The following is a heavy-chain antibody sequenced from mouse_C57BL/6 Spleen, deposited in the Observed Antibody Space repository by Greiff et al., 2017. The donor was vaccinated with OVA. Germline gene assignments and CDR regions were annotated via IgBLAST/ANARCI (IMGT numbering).Heavy chain of an antibody. Sequence: VQLQQPGAELVKPGASVKMSCKASGYTFTSYWITWVKQRPGQGLEWIGDIYPGSGSTNYNEKFKSKATLTVDISSSTAYMQLSSLTSEDSAVYYCARYPPPICYYGSSYDWYFDVWGTGTTVTVSS. CDR2: IYPGSGST. CDR3: ARYPPPICYYGSSYDWYFDV. V-gene: IGHV1-55*01. J-gene: IGHJ1*03. D-gene: IGHD1-1*01. CDR1: GYTFTSYW.